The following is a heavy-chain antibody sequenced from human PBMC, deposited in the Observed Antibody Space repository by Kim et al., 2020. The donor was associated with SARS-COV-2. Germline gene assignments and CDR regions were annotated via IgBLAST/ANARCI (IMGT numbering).Heavy chain of an antibody. J-gene: IGHJ4*02. D-gene: IGHD3-3*01. V-gene: IGHV3-23*01. CDR2: ISGSGGST. CDR1: GFTFSSYA. CDR3: AKAGRGGVGEVLRFLEWLFRFDY. Sequence: GGSLRLSCAASGFTFSSYAMSWVRQAPGKGLEWVSAISGSGGSTYYADSVKGRFTISRDNSKNTLYLQMNSLRAEDTAVYYCAKAGRGGVGEVLRFLEWLFRFDYWGQGTLVTVSS.